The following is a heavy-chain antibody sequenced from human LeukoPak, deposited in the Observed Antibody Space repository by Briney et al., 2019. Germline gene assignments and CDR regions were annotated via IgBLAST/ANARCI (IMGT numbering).Heavy chain of an antibody. V-gene: IGHV3-9*03. J-gene: IGHJ4*02. CDR1: GFTVSSNY. D-gene: IGHD6-19*01. CDR3: AKDNRAVAGTGGFDY. CDR2: ISWNSGSI. Sequence: QPGGSLRLSCAASGFTVSSNYMNWVRQAPGKGLEWVSGISWNSGSIGYADSVKGRFTISRDNAKNSLYLQMNSLRAEDMALYYCAKDNRAVAGTGGFDYWGQGTLVTVSS.